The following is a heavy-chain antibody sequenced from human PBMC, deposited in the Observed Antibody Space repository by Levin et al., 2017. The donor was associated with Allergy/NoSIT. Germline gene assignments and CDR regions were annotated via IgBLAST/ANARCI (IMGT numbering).Heavy chain of an antibody. J-gene: IGHJ4*02. CDR3: ATRKGNAGSFFDY. Sequence: SETLSLTCGVSGHSISDSHWWGWIRQPPGKGLEWLGYIYDTGRTYYNPSLESRATLSLDTSKNQFSLKLNSMTAVDTAVYYCATRKGNAGSFFDYWGQGTLVTVSS. CDR1: GHSISDSHW. CDR2: IYDTGRT. V-gene: IGHV4-28*01. D-gene: IGHD3-10*01.